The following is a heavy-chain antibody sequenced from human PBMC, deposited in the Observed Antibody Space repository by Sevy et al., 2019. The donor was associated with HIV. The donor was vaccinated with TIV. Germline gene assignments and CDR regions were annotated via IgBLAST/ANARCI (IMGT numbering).Heavy chain of an antibody. CDR2: ISYDGSNK. CDR3: AKERGRGYSYGLPDY. D-gene: IGHD5-18*01. V-gene: IGHV3-30*18. Sequence: GGSLRLSCAASGFTFSSYGMHWVRQAPGKGLEWVAVISYDGSNKYYAHSVKGRFTISRDNSKNTLYLQMNSLRAEDTAVYYCAKERGRGYSYGLPDYWGQGTLVTVSS. J-gene: IGHJ4*02. CDR1: GFTFSSYG.